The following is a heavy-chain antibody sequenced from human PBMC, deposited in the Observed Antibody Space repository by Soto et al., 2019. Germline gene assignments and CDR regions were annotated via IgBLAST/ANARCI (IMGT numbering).Heavy chain of an antibody. CDR1: GFTFSSYG. J-gene: IGHJ6*02. V-gene: IGHV3-30*18. CDR2: ISYDGSNK. Sequence: QVQLVESGGGVVQPGRSLRLSCAASGFTFSSYGMHWVRQAPGKGLEWVAGISYDGSNKYYAYAVKGRFTIARDNTKNALDLQMNSRRAEDTAGDYRAKAWGRITMRGYGRDVWGQGTTVTVAS. D-gene: IGHD3-22*01. CDR3: AKAWGRITMRGYGRDV.